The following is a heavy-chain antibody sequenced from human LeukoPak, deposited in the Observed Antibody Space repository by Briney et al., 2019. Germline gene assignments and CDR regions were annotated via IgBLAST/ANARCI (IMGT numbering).Heavy chain of an antibody. CDR2: INPNSGGT. CDR3: ARDAIAYDSSGYYDY. J-gene: IGHJ4*02. D-gene: IGHD3-22*01. V-gene: IGHV1-2*02. Sequence: ASVKVSCKASGYTFTGYYMHWVRQAPGQGLEWMGWINPNSGGTNHAQKFQGRVTMTRDTSTSTVYMELSSLRSEDTAVYYCARDAIAYDSSGYYDYWGQGTLVTVSS. CDR1: GYTFTGYY.